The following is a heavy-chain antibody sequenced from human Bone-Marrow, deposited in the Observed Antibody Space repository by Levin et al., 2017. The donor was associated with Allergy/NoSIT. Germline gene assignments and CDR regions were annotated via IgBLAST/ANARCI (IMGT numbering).Heavy chain of an antibody. V-gene: IGHV5-10-1*01. D-gene: IGHD3-3*01. Sequence: KVSCKGSGYSFTSYWISWVRQMPGKGLEWMGRIDPSDSYTNYSPSFQGHVTISADKSISTAYLQWSSLKASDTAMYYCARLLIPYYDFWSGYYSWGQGTLVTVSS. CDR1: GYSFTSYW. J-gene: IGHJ4*02. CDR3: ARLLIPYYDFWSGYYS. CDR2: IDPSDSYT.